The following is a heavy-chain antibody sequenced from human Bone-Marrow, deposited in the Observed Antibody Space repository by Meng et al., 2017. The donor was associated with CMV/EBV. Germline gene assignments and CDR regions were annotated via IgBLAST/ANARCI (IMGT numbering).Heavy chain of an antibody. D-gene: IGHD3-16*01. Sequence: GESLKISCAASGFTFSGYYMSWVRQAPGEGLEWVASIKEDGSEKDYVDSVKGRFTISRDNAKNSLYLQMNSLRAEDTAVYYCARYPFGGEYYGMDVWGQGTTVTVSS. V-gene: IGHV3-7*01. CDR3: ARYPFGGEYYGMDV. J-gene: IGHJ6*02. CDR1: GFTFSGYY. CDR2: IKEDGSEK.